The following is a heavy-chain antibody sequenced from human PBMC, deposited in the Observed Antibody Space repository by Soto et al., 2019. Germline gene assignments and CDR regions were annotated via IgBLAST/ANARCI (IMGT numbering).Heavy chain of an antibody. D-gene: IGHD5-18*01. CDR2: IYYSGST. Sequence: SETLSLTCTVSGGSISSSSYYWGWIRQPPGKGLEWIGSIYYSGSTYYNPSLKSRVTIPVDTSKNQFSLKLSSVTAADTAVYYCAREGILIQLLRHYSCMHVCGPGTIVTLS. CDR1: GGSISSSSYY. J-gene: IGHJ6*02. CDR3: AREGILIQLLRHYSCMHV. V-gene: IGHV4-39*02.